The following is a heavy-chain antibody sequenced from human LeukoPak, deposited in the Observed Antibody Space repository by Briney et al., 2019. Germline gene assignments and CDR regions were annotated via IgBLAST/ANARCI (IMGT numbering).Heavy chain of an antibody. J-gene: IGHJ3*02. CDR1: GFTFSSYW. D-gene: IGHD6-13*01. CDR3: ARAPIDSNCWYQAFDI. V-gene: IGHV3-7*01. CDR2: IKQDGSEK. Sequence: GGSLRLSCAASGFTFSSYWMSWVRQAPGKGLEWVANIKQDGSEKYYVDSVKGRFTISRDNAKNSLYLQMNSLRAEDTAVYYCARAPIDSNCWYQAFDIWGQGTMVTVSS.